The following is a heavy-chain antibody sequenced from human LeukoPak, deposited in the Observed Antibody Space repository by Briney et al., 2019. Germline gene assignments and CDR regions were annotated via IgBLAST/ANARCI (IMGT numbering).Heavy chain of an antibody. J-gene: IGHJ4*02. CDR2: ISPSNGNT. Sequence: GASVKVSCKASGYTFTSYGISWVRQAPGQGLEWMGWISPSNGNTSYAQKLQGRVTMTTDTSTSTAYMELRSLRSDDTAVYYCARDCSTTSCFVPAYWGQGTLVTVSS. D-gene: IGHD2-2*01. CDR1: GYTFTSYG. CDR3: ARDCSTTSCFVPAY. V-gene: IGHV1-18*01.